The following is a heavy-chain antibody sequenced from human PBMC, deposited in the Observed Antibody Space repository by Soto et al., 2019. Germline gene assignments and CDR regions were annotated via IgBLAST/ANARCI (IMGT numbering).Heavy chain of an antibody. CDR2: IYSSGST. D-gene: IGHD2-2*01. V-gene: IGHV4-4*02. CDR1: GDSISDNKW. CDR3: ARVISSRDEFFDY. Sequence: QVQLQESGPGLVKPSGTLSLTCAVSGDSISDNKWWSWVRRPPGKGLEWIGEIYSSGSTNYNPSLKSRITMSIDKPKNQVSLNLTPVTAADTAVYYCARVISSRDEFFDYWGQGTLVTVSP. J-gene: IGHJ4*02.